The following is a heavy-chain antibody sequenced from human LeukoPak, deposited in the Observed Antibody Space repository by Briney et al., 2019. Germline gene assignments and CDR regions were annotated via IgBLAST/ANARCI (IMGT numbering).Heavy chain of an antibody. Sequence: ASVKVSCKPSGYSFRRNRISWVRQAPGQGLEWMAWISANSGNTNYAQNFQDRVALTTDTSTSTAYMELRSLRSDDTAVYYCARDVNYAFDYWGQGTLVSVSS. CDR2: ISANSGNT. CDR3: ARDVNYAFDY. CDR1: GYSFRRNR. D-gene: IGHD1-7*01. J-gene: IGHJ4*02. V-gene: IGHV1-18*01.